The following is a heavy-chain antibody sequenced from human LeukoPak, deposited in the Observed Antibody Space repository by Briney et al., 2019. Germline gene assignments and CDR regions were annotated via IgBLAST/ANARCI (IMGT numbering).Heavy chain of an antibody. D-gene: IGHD6-13*01. Sequence: ASVKVSCKASGYTFISYYIHWVRQAPGQGLEWKGTIDPSGGSTSYEQKFQGRVTMTRDTSTSTVYMELSSLRSEDTAVYYCARDNTAVGPFDYWGQGTLVTVSS. CDR2: IDPSGGST. J-gene: IGHJ4*02. CDR3: ARDNTAVGPFDY. V-gene: IGHV1-46*01. CDR1: GYTFISYY.